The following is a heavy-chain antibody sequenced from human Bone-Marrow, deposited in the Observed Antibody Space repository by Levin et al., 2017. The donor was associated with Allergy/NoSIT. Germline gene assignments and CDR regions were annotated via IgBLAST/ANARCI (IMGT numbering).Heavy chain of an antibody. CDR3: ARHTIVGYMDV. V-gene: IGHV3-53*01. D-gene: IGHD3-3*01. CDR1: GFTVSSNY. Sequence: GGSLRLSCAASGFTVSSNYMSWVRQAPGKGLEWASVIYSDAGTYYADSVKGRFTISRDNSKNTLYLQMNSLRAEDSAVYSCARHTIVGYMDVWGKGTMVTVSS. CDR2: IYSDAGT. J-gene: IGHJ6*03.